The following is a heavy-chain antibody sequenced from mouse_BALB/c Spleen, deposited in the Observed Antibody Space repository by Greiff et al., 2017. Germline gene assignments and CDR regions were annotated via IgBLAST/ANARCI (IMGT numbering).Heavy chain of an antibody. CDR2: ISSGGST. CDR3: GWDQYFDV. CDR1: GFTFSSYA. V-gene: IGHV5-6-5*01. J-gene: IGHJ1*01. D-gene: IGHD4-1*01. Sequence: EVQRVESGGGLVKPGGSLKLSCAASGFTFSSYAMSWVRQTPEKRLEWVASISSGGSTYYPDSVKGRFTISRDNARNILYLQMSSLRSEDTAMYYCGWDQYFDVWGAGTTVTVSS.